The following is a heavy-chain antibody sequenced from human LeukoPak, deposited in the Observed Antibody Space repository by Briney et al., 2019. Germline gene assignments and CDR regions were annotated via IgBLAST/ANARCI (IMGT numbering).Heavy chain of an antibody. CDR1: GGTCSSYA. CDR3: ARDSVPYCSGGSRYWLDY. J-gene: IGHJ4*02. V-gene: IGHV1-69*13. Sequence: GASGKVSCKASGGTCSSYAISWVRQATGQGLEWMEGIIPIFGTANYAQKFQGRVTITADESTSTAYMELSSLRSEGTAVYYCARDSVPYCSGGSRYWLDYWGQGTLVTVSS. D-gene: IGHD2-15*01. CDR2: IIPIFGTA.